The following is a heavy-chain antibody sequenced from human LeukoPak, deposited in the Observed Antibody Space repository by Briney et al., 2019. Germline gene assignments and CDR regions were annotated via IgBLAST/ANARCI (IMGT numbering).Heavy chain of an antibody. CDR2: INWNGGKI. CDR3: AKALSSSFTGSSWEY. V-gene: IGHV3-9*03. D-gene: IGHD6-6*01. CDR1: GFTFDDYA. Sequence: GGSLRLSCAASGFTFDDYAMHWIRQAPGKGLEWVSGINWNGGKIGYADSVKGRFTISGDSAKSSLYLQMNTLRAEDMAFYYCAKALSSSFTGSSWEYWGQGTLVTVSS. J-gene: IGHJ4*02.